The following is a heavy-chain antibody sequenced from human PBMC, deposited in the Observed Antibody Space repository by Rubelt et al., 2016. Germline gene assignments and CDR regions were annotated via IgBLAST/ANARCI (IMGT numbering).Heavy chain of an antibody. CDR2: IYSGDST. Sequence: EVQLVESGGGLVRPGGSLRLSCAASGFTFNSYWMTWVRQAQGKGLEWVSVIYSGDSTYYADSVQGRFTISRDNSKNTLDLQMNSLRAEDTAVYYCARWPIDYWGQGTLVTVSS. CDR3: ARWPIDY. J-gene: IGHJ4*02. CDR1: GFTFNSYW. V-gene: IGHV3-66*01.